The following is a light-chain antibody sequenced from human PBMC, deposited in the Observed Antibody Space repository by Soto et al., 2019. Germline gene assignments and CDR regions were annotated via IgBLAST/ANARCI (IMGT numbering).Light chain of an antibody. CDR1: QSVSNNF. CDR3: QQYCCSLLS. J-gene: IGKJ4*01. Sequence: EIGLTQSPGTLSLSPGEGTTLSCRASQSVSNNFVAWYQQRPGKAPRLLIYGSSSRASGIPDRFSGSGSGTDFTLTISSLEPEDFAVYYCQQYCCSLLSFGGGTKVEIK. V-gene: IGKV3-20*01. CDR2: GSS.